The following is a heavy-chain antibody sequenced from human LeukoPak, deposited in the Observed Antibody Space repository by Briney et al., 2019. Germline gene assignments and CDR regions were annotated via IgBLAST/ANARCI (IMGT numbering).Heavy chain of an antibody. D-gene: IGHD5-12*01. CDR2: INPSSGGT. CDR3: ARKSGYSGYDSDAFDI. CDR1: GYTFTDYY. J-gene: IGHJ3*02. Sequence: GASVKVSCKASGYTFTDYYMHWVRQAPGQGLEWMGWINPSSGGTNYAQKFQGSVTITRDTSISTAYMEISRLRSDDTAVYYCARKSGYSGYDSDAFDIWGQGTMVTVSS. V-gene: IGHV1-2*02.